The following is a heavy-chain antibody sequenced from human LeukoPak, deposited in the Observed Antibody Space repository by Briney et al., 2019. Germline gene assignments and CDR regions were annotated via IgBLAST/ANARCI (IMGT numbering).Heavy chain of an antibody. CDR2: INPSGGST. D-gene: IGHD2-2*01. V-gene: IGHV1-46*01. CDR1: GYTFTSYY. Sequence: GASVKVSCKASGYTFTSYYMHWVRQAPGQGLEWMGIINPSGGSTSYAQKFQGRVTMTRDTSTSTVYMELSSLRSEDTAVYYCAKDLGYCSSISCFQNDAFDIWGQGTMVTVSS. J-gene: IGHJ3*02. CDR3: AKDLGYCSSISCFQNDAFDI.